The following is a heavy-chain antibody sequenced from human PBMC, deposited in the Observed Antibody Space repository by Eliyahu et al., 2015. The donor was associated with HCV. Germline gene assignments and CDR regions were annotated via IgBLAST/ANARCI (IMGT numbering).Heavy chain of an antibody. CDR2: IWYDGSNK. Sequence: PGKGLEWVAVIWYDGSNKYYADSVKGRFTISRDNSKNTLYLQMNSLRAEDTAVYYCAGEYSSSSGELDYWGQGTLVTVSS. V-gene: IGHV3-33*01. D-gene: IGHD6-6*01. CDR3: AGEYSSSSGELDY. J-gene: IGHJ4*02.